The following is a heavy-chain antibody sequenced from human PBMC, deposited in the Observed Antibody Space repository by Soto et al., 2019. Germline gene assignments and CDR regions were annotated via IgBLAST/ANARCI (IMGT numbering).Heavy chain of an antibody. J-gene: IGHJ3*02. Sequence: QVQLVESGGGVVQPGRSLRLSCAASGFTFSSYAMHWVRQAPGKGLEWVAVISYDGSNKYYADSVKGRFTISRDNSKNTLYLQMNSLRAEETAVYYCARGRGVVRDAFDIWGQGTMVTVSS. CDR2: ISYDGSNK. V-gene: IGHV3-30-3*01. CDR3: ARGRGVVRDAFDI. CDR1: GFTFSSYA. D-gene: IGHD3-3*01.